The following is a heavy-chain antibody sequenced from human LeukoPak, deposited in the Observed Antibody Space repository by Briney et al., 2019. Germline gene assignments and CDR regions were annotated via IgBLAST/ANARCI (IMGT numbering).Heavy chain of an antibody. D-gene: IGHD1-1*01. Sequence: SETLSLTCTVSGGSISSSSYYWGWIRQPPGKGLEWIGSIYYSGSTYYNPSLKSRVTISVDTSKNQFSLKLSSVTAADTAVYYCARHNDGNFDYWGQGTLVTVSS. J-gene: IGHJ4*02. V-gene: IGHV4-39*01. CDR2: IYYSGST. CDR3: ARHNDGNFDY. CDR1: GGSISSSSYY.